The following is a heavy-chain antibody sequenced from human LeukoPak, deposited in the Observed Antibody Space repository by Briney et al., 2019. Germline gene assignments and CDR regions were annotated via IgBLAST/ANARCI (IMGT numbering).Heavy chain of an antibody. CDR1: GFTFTSYE. CDR2: ISSGTSYI. Sequence: GGSLRLSCAASGFTFTSYEMNWVRQAPGKGLEWVSSISSGTSYIYYADSVNGRFTISRDNAKNSLYLQMNSLRAEDTAVYYCARAGNYYGRHTNWFDPWGQGTLVTVSS. V-gene: IGHV3-21*01. D-gene: IGHD3-10*01. J-gene: IGHJ5*02. CDR3: ARAGNYYGRHTNWFDP.